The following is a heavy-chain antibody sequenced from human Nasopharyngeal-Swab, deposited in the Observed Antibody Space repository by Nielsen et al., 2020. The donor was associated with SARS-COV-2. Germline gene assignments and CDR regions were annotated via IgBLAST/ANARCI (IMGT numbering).Heavy chain of an antibody. CDR1: GGSISSGGYY. CDR3: ARGDFRQIAASYYFDY. D-gene: IGHD6-6*01. CDR2: IYYSGST. J-gene: IGHJ4*02. Sequence: SETLSLTCTVSGGSISSGGYYWSWIRQHPGKGLEWIGYIYYSGSTYYNPSLKSRVTISVDTSKNQFSLKLSSVTAADTAVYYCARGDFRQIAASYYFDYWGQGTLVTVSS. V-gene: IGHV4-31*03.